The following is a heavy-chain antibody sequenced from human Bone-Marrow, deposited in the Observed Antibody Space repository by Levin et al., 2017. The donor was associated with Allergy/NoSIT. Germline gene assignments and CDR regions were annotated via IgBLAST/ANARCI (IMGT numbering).Heavy chain of an antibody. D-gene: IGHD2-2*02. J-gene: IGHJ5*02. CDR3: AKGGTTSCYSCWFDP. V-gene: IGHV3-23*01. CDR2: IVGSGGSI. CDR1: GFTFSNYA. Sequence: GGSLRLSCAASGFTFSNYAMSWVRQAPGKGLEWVSGIVGSGGSIYYADSVKGRFTISRDNSKNTLYLQMNSLRAEDTAVYYCAKGGTTSCYSCWFDPWGQGILVTVSS.